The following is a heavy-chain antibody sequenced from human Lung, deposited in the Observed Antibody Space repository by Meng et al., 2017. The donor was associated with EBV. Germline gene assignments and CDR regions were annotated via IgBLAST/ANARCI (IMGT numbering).Heavy chain of an antibody. J-gene: IGHJ4*02. CDR3: ARVTLWFGELKY. CDR2: INHSGGT. V-gene: IGHV4-34*01. CDR1: DGSFSGYY. D-gene: IGHD3-10*01. Sequence: APLQKWGAGLLKPSEHLSLTCAGYDGSFSGYYWSWIRQPQGKGLEWIGEINHSGGTNYNPSLKSRVTISVDTSKNQFSLKLSSVTAADTAVYYCARVTLWFGELKYWGQGTLVTVSS.